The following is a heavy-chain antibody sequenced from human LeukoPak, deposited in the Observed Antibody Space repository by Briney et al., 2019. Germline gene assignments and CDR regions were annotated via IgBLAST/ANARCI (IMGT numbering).Heavy chain of an antibody. CDR3: ARDHNGIAVY. J-gene: IGHJ4*02. Sequence: GGSLRLSCAASGFTFSGYSMNWVRQAPGKGLEWVSSISGSSTYTYYTDSAKGRFTISRDNAKTSLYLQMNSLRAEDTAVYYCARDHNGIAVYWGQGTLVTVSS. D-gene: IGHD6-19*01. CDR1: GFTFSGYS. V-gene: IGHV3-21*01. CDR2: ISGSSTYT.